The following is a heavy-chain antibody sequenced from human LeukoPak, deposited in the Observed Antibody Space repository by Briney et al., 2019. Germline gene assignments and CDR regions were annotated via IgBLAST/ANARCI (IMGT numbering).Heavy chain of an antibody. CDR2: ISDDGSRQ. J-gene: IGHJ6*02. D-gene: IGHD2-21*02. CDR3: AREGGAHIVVVTWSNGMDV. Sequence: PGGSPRLSCAATGFTFSNYAIHWGRQAPGKGLEWVAFISDDGSRQHYADSVKGRFTISRDNSKNTLNLQMNSLRAEDTAVYYCAREGGAHIVVVTWSNGMDVWGQGTTVTVSS. V-gene: IGHV3-30-3*01. CDR1: GFTFSNYA.